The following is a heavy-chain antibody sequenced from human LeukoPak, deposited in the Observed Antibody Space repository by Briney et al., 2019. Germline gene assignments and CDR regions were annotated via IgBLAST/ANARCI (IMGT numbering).Heavy chain of an antibody. D-gene: IGHD3-9*01. J-gene: IGHJ4*02. Sequence: GGSLRLSCAASGFTFSSYGMHWVRQAPGKGLEWVAFIRSDGSHKYYADSVKGRFTISRDNSKNTLYLQMNSLRAEDTAVYYCAQANAVEQLSDILTAYYFAYWGQGTLVTVSS. V-gene: IGHV3-30*02. CDR2: IRSDGSHK. CDR3: AQANAVEQLSDILTAYYFAY. CDR1: GFTFSSYG.